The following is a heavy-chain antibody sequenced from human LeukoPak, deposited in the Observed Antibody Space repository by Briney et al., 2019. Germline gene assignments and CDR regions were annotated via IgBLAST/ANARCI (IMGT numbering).Heavy chain of an antibody. CDR3: ASARPTSSWTAFDF. J-gene: IGHJ3*01. CDR2: IWFDGNNK. V-gene: IGHV3-33*01. D-gene: IGHD6-13*01. CDR1: GFTFSSYV. Sequence: GRSLRLSCAASGFTFSSYVMHWVRQAPGKGLEWVTIIWFDGNNKYYADSVKGRFTISRDNSKNTLYLQMNSLRAEDTAVYYCASARPTSSWTAFDFWGQGTMVTVSS.